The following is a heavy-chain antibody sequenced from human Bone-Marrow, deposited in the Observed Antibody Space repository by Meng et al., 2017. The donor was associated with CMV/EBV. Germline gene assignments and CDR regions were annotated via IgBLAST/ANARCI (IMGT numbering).Heavy chain of an antibody. J-gene: IGHJ1*01. V-gene: IGHV1-69*05. CDR3: AGYCSSTSCHLEYFQH. CDR1: GGTCRSDA. D-gene: IGHD2-2*01. Sequence: GGTCRSDAISWVRQAPGQGLEWMGGIIPIFGTANYAKKFQGRVTITTDESTSTAYMELSSLRSEDTAVYYCAGYCSSTSCHLEYFQHWGQGTLVTVSS. CDR2: IIPIFGTA.